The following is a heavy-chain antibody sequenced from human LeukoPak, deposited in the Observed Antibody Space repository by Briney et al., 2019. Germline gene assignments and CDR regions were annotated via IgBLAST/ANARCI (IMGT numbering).Heavy chain of an antibody. D-gene: IGHD3-10*01. V-gene: IGHV6-1*01. CDR2: TYYRSKWYN. CDR1: GDIVYSNSAG. Sequence: SQTLSLTCVISGDIVYSNSAGWNWIRLSPSRGLEWLGRTYYRSKWYNDYAVSVKSRITINPDTPKNQFSLQLNSVTPEDTAVYFCARAGHYLGSGGYYHYGMDVWGQGTTVTVSS. CDR3: ARAGHYLGSGGYYHYGMDV. J-gene: IGHJ6*02.